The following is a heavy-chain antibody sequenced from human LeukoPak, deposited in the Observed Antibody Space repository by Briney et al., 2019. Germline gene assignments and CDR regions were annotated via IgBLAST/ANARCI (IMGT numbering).Heavy chain of an antibody. CDR3: ARDLYFGGYGCYFDY. CDR2: ISGSGGST. J-gene: IGHJ4*02. V-gene: IGHV3-23*01. Sequence: PGGSLRLSCAASGFTFSSYAMSWVRQAPGKGLEWVSAISGSGGSTYYADSVKGRFTISRDNAKNSLYLQMNSLRDEDTAVYYCARDLYFGGYGCYFDYWGQGTLITVSS. D-gene: IGHD5-12*01. CDR1: GFTFSSYA.